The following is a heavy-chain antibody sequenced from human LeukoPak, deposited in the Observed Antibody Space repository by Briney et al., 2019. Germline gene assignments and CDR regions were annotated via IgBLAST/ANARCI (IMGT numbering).Heavy chain of an antibody. Sequence: PSVTLPLPCPVSGGSISRYYWRWIRQPAGRGLAWIGRIYTSGSTNYSPSLKSRVTMSVDTSKNQCSLWLSSVTAADTGVDYCGRGRNGGSMDVWGKGTTVSVSS. D-gene: IGHD7-27*01. CDR2: IYTSGST. V-gene: IGHV4-4*07. CDR1: GGSISRYY. CDR3: GRGRNGGSMDV. J-gene: IGHJ6*04.